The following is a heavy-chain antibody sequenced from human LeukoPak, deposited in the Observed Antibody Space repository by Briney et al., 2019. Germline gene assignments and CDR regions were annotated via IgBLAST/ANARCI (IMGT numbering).Heavy chain of an antibody. Sequence: ASVKVSCKASGYTFTSYDINWVRQATGQGLEWMGWMNPNSGNTGYAQKFHGIITMTRNTSISTAYMELSSLTSEDTAVYYCARIAAAGNRRLNYWGQGTLVTVSS. CDR1: GYTFTSYD. CDR2: MNPNSGNT. CDR3: ARIAAAGNRRLNY. D-gene: IGHD6-13*01. J-gene: IGHJ4*02. V-gene: IGHV1-8*01.